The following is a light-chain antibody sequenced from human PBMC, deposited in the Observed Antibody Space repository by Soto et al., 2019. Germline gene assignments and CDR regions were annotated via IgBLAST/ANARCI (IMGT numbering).Light chain of an antibody. J-gene: IGKJ4*01. CDR3: QQYGSSPLT. Sequence: EIVLTQSPGPLSLSPGERATLSCRASQSVSSSYLAWYQQKPGQAPRLLIYGASSRATGIPDRVSGSGSGTDFTLTISRLEPEDFAVYYCQQYGSSPLTCGGGTRVEIK. CDR1: QSVSSSY. V-gene: IGKV3-20*01. CDR2: GAS.